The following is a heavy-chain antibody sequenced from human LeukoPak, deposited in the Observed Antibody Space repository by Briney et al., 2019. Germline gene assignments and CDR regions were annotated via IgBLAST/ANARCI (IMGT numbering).Heavy chain of an antibody. V-gene: IGHV3-7*01. D-gene: IGHD5-18*01. CDR2: IKEDGSDK. J-gene: IGHJ4*02. Sequence: PGGSLRLSCAASGFTFSSYAMSWVRQAPGKGLEWVANIKEDGSDKNYVDSVKGRFTISRDNAKNSLSLQMNSLRAEDTAVYYCARDAAYGYDRFDYWGQGTQVTVSS. CDR1: GFTFSSYA. CDR3: ARDAAYGYDRFDY.